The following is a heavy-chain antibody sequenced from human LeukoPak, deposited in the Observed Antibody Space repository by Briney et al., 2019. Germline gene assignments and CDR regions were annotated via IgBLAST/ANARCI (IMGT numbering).Heavy chain of an antibody. D-gene: IGHD3-3*01. J-gene: IGHJ4*02. V-gene: IGHV4-34*01. Sequence: SETLSLTCAVYGGSFSGYYWSWIRQPPGKGLEWIGEINHSGSTNYNPSLKSRVTISVDTSKNQFSLKLSSVTAADTAVYYCARWGPSITIFGVVIDARTFDYWGQGTLVTVSS. CDR3: ARWGPSITIFGVVIDARTFDY. CDR2: INHSGST. CDR1: GGSFSGYY.